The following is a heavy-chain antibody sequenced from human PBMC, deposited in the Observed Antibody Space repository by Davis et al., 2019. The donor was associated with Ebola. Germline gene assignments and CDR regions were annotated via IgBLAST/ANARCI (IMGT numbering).Heavy chain of an antibody. D-gene: IGHD3-10*01. V-gene: IGHV4-39*07. CDR3: AGGHFGDFTLAY. Sequence: SETLSLTCTVSGGSIISSSSYWGWIRQPPRKGLEWIGSIYYSGITYYNPSLKSRVTISVDTSKNQFSLKLSSVTAADTAVYYCAGGHFGDFTLAYWGQGTLVTVSS. CDR1: GGSIISSSSY. CDR2: IYYSGIT. J-gene: IGHJ4*02.